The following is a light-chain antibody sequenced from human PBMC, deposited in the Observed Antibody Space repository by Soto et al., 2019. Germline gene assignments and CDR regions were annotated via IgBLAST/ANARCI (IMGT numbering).Light chain of an antibody. CDR3: SSYAGSYSVL. V-gene: IGLV2-11*01. J-gene: IGLJ2*01. CDR2: DVS. Sequence: QSVLTQPRSVSGSPGQSVAISCTGTSSDVGGYNSVSWYQQHPGKAPKVMIYDVSKRPSGVPDRFSGSKSGNTASLIISGLQAEDEADYYCSSYAGSYSVLFGGGTQLTVL. CDR1: SSDVGGYNS.